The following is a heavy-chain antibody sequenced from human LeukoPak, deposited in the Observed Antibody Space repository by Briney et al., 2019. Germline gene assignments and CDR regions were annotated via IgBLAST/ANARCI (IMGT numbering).Heavy chain of an antibody. CDR3: ASLLWFGDNWFDP. Sequence: AASVKVSCKASGYTFTSYYMHWVRQAPGQGLEWMGIINPSGGSTSYAQKFQGRVTMTRETSTSTVYMELNSLRAEDTAVYYCASLLWFGDNWFDPWGQGTLVTVSS. J-gene: IGHJ5*02. CDR1: GYTFTSYY. V-gene: IGHV1-46*01. CDR2: INPSGGST. D-gene: IGHD3-10*01.